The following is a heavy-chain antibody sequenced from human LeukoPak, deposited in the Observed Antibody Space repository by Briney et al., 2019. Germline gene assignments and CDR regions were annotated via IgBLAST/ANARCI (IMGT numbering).Heavy chain of an antibody. V-gene: IGHV3-48*01. CDR2: ISSSSSTI. J-gene: IGHJ4*02. D-gene: IGHD3-9*01. CDR1: GFTFSSYS. CDR3: ASLDDILTGYYMDY. Sequence: PGGSLRLSCAASGFTFSSYSMNWVRQAPGKGLEWVSYISSSSSTIYYADSVKGRFTISKDNAKNSLYLQMNSLRAEDTAVYYCASLDDILTGYYMDYWGQGTLVTVSS.